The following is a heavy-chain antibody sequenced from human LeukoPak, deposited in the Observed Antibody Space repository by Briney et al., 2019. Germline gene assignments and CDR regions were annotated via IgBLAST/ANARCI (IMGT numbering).Heavy chain of an antibody. D-gene: IGHD6-13*01. V-gene: IGHV3-20*04. Sequence: PGGSLRLSCAASGFTFDDYGMSWVRQAPGKGLEWVSGINWDGGSTGYADSVKGRFTISRDNAKNSLYLQMNSLRAEDTALYYCARREQQLSTGYYYYYYMDVWGKGTTVTVSS. J-gene: IGHJ6*03. CDR2: INWDGGST. CDR3: ARREQQLSTGYYYYYYMDV. CDR1: GFTFDDYG.